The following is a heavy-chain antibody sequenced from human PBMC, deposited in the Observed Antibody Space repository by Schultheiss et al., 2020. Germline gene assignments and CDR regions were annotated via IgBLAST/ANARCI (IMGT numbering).Heavy chain of an antibody. D-gene: IGHD5-18*01. CDR3: ANPLHTAMVLGLDAYYYGMDV. J-gene: IGHJ6*02. Sequence: SVKVSCKASGYTFTGYYMHWVRQAPGQGLEWMGGIIPIFGTANYAQKFQGRVTITADESTSTAYMELSSLRSEDTAVYYCANPLHTAMVLGLDAYYYGMDVWGQGTTVTVS. CDR1: GYTFTGYY. V-gene: IGHV1-69*13. CDR2: IIPIFGTA.